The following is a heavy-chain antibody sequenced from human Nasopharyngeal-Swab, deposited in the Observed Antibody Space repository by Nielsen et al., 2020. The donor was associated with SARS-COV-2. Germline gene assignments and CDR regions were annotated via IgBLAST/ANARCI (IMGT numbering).Heavy chain of an antibody. CDR1: GFTFSNFAM. CDR2: IYHSGST. J-gene: IGHJ6*02. D-gene: IGHD6-13*01. Sequence: GSLRLSCAASGFTFSNFAMSWVRQPPGKGLEWIGEIYHSGSTNYNPSLKSRVTISVDKSKNQFSLKLSSVTAADTAVYYCARAGAAAPGVYYGMDVWGQGTTVTVSS. V-gene: IGHV4-4*02. CDR3: ARAGAAAPGVYYGMDV.